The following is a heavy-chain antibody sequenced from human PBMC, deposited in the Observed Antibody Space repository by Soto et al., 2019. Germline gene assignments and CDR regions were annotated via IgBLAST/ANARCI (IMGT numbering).Heavy chain of an antibody. D-gene: IGHD6-6*01. J-gene: IGHJ3*02. CDR2: IIPIFGTA. CDR3: ARDYRGSGYSSSSRAFDI. CDR1: GGTFSSYA. Sequence: GASVKVSCQASGGTFSSYAISWVRQAPRQGREWMGGIIPIFGTANYAQKFQGRVPITADESTSTAYMELNSLRSEDTAVYYCARDYRGSGYSSSSRAFDIWGQGTMVTVSS. V-gene: IGHV1-69*13.